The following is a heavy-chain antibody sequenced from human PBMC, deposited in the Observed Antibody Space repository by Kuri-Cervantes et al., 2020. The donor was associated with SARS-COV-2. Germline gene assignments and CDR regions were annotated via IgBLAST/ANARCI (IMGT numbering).Heavy chain of an antibody. J-gene: IGHJ5*01. CDR1: GFTFSSYG. V-gene: IGHV3-30*03. CDR3: ARHRGGSTYFGFDS. D-gene: IGHD3-9*01. CDR2: ISYDGSNK. Sequence: GESLKISCAASGFTFSSYGMHWVRQAPGKGLEWVAVISYDGSNKYYADSVWGRFTISRDNAKNSLYLQMNDLRAEDTALYYCARHRGGSTYFGFDSWGQGTLVTVSS.